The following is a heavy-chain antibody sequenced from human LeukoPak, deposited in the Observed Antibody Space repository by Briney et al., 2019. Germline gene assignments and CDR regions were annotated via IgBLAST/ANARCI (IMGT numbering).Heavy chain of an antibody. CDR3: VRRDQYVSADY. CDR1: GDSISNSNYF. D-gene: IGHD3-16*01. Sequence: SETLSLTCSVSGDSISNSNYFWDWIRQPPGKGRERIVTIYYTGTTYYNPSLKSRVTISVDTSKNQFSLKLTSLTAADTAVYSCVRRDQYVSADYWGQGTLVTVSS. V-gene: IGHV4-39*01. J-gene: IGHJ4*02. CDR2: IYYTGTT.